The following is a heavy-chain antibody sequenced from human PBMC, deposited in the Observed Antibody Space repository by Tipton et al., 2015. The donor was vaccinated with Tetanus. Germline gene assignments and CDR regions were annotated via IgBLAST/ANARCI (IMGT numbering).Heavy chain of an antibody. J-gene: IGHJ6*02. D-gene: IGHD3-3*01. CDR2: INHSGST. Sequence: TLSLTCTVSGGSISSYYWSWIRQPPGKGLEWIGEINHSGSTDYNPSLKSRVTISVDTSKNQFSLKLSSVTAADTAVYYCARDQRIRFLEPTSFFFNYGMDVWGQGTTVTVSS. V-gene: IGHV4-34*01. CDR3: ARDQRIRFLEPTSFFFNYGMDV. CDR1: GGSISSYY.